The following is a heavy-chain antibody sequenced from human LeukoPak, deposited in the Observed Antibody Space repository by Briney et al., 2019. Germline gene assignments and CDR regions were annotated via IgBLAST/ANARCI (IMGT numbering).Heavy chain of an antibody. CDR1: GGSFSGYY. CDR2: INHSGST. V-gene: IGHV4-34*01. D-gene: IGHD5-18*01. Sequence: SETLSLTCAVYGGSFSGYYWSWIRQPPGKGLEWIGEINHSGSTNYNPSLKSRVTISVDTSKNQFSLKLSSVTAADTAVYYCAGGRKYTSGYRVTELGSGYSDYWGQGTLVTVPS. CDR3: AGGRKYTSGYRVTELGSGYSDY. J-gene: IGHJ4*02.